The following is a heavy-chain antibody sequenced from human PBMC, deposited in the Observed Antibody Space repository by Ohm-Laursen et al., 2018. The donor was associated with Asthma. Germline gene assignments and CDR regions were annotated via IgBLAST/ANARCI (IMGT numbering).Heavy chain of an antibody. CDR3: AKDQGYGMDV. CDR2: ISYDGSNK. Sequence: SLRLSCTASGFTFSSYGMHWVRQAPGKGLEWAVVISYDGSNKYYADSVKGRFTISRDNSKNTLYLQMSSLRAEDTAVYYCAKDQGYGMDVWGQGTAVTVSS. J-gene: IGHJ6*02. V-gene: IGHV3-30*18. CDR1: GFTFSSYG.